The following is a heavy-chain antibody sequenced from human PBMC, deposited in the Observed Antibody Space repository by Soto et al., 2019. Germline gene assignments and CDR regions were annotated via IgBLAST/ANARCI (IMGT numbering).Heavy chain of an antibody. V-gene: IGHV4-4*02. CDR2: IYHSGST. Sequence: QVQLQESGPGLVKPSGTLSLTCAVSSGSISSSNWWSWVRQPPGKGLEWIGEIYHSGSTNYNPSLKSRFTISVDKSKNQFSLKLSSVTAADTAVYYCARGVRLRITMVRGAYYFDYWGQGTLVTVSS. D-gene: IGHD3-10*01. J-gene: IGHJ4*02. CDR3: ARGVRLRITMVRGAYYFDY. CDR1: SGSISSSNW.